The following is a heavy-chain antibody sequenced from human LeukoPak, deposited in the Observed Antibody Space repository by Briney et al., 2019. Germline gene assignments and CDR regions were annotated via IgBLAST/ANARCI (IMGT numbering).Heavy chain of an antibody. D-gene: IGHD2-2*02. Sequence: GGSVTVSCKASGYTFTSYYMHWVRQAPGQGLEWMGIINPSGGSTSYAQKFQGRVTMTRDMSTSTVYMELSSLRSEDTAVYYCARSISAAIEYYFDYWGQGTLVTVSS. CDR2: INPSGGST. V-gene: IGHV1-46*01. CDR1: GYTFTSYY. J-gene: IGHJ4*02. CDR3: ARSISAAIEYYFDY.